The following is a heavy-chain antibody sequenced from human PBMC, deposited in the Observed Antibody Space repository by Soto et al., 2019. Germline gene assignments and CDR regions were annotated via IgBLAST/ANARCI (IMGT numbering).Heavy chain of an antibody. J-gene: IGHJ4*02. V-gene: IGHV1-2*02. CDR1: GYTFTGYY. CDR2: INPNSGGT. CDR3: ARAMIVVVNPLYSDY. D-gene: IGHD3-22*01. Sequence: ASVKVSCKASGYTFTGYYMHWVRQAPGQGLEWMGWINPNSGGTNYAQKFQGRVTMTRDTSISTAYMELSRLRSDDTAVYYCARAMIVVVNPLYSDYCGPAPLVPVSS.